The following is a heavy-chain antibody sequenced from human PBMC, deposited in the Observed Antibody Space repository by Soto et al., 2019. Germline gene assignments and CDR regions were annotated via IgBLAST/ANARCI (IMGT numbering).Heavy chain of an antibody. Sequence: QVQLQQWGAGLLKPSATLSLTCAVFGGSFSGYYWSWIRQPPGKGLEWIGEINHSGSTNYNPSLKSRVTISVDTSKNQFSLKLSSVTAADTAVYSCARVSGIYYYGMDVWGQGTTVTVSS. V-gene: IGHV4-34*01. D-gene: IGHD3-10*01. CDR2: INHSGST. J-gene: IGHJ6*02. CDR3: ARVSGIYYYGMDV. CDR1: GGSFSGYY.